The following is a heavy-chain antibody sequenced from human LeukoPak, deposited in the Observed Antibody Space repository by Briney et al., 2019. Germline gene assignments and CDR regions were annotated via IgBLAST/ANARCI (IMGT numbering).Heavy chain of an antibody. Sequence: GGSLRLSCAASGFTFDDYAMHWVRQAPGKGLEWVSLISGDGGSTYYADSVKGRFTISRDNSKNTLYLQMNSLRAEDTAVYYCARAVGPFDFWGPGTIVIVSS. CDR3: ARAVGPFDF. V-gene: IGHV3-43*02. CDR1: GFTFDDYA. J-gene: IGHJ3*01. CDR2: ISGDGGST.